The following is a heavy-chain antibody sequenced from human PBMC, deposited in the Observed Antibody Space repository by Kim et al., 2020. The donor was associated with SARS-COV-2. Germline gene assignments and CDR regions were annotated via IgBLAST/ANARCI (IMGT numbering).Heavy chain of an antibody. CDR2: K. Sequence: KTYADSVKGRLTITGDNAKNSLYLQMNSLRAEDTAVYYCAVAVAVETFDSWGQGTLVTVSS. J-gene: IGHJ4*02. D-gene: IGHD6-19*01. CDR3: AVAVAVETFDS. V-gene: IGHV3-7*01.